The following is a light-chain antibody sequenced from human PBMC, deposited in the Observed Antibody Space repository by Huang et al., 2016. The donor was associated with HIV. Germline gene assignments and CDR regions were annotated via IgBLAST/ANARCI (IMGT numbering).Light chain of an antibody. V-gene: IGKV1-NL1*01. CDR2: AAS. Sequence: DIQMTQSPFSLSASIGDRVTITCRASQPISNSLAWYQQKPGQAPKLLLYAASRLNSGVPSMFSGSGSGTTYTLTISSLRPEDFATYYCQQYFTTPPWTFGQGTKLEIK. CDR3: QQYFTTPPWT. CDR1: QPISNS. J-gene: IGKJ2*01.